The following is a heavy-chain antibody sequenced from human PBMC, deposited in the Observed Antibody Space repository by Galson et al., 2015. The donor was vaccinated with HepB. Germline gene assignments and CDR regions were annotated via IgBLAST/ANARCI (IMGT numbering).Heavy chain of an antibody. D-gene: IGHD7-27*01. CDR2: IRSKANSYAT. CDR1: GFTFSGSA. V-gene: IGHV3-73*01. J-gene: IGHJ3*02. Sequence: SLRLSCAASGFTFSGSAMHWVRQASGKGLEWVGRIRSKANSYATAYAASVKGRFTISRDDSKNTAYLQMNSLKTEDTAVYYCTQLTGGNDAFDIWGQGTMVTVSS. CDR3: TQLTGGNDAFDI.